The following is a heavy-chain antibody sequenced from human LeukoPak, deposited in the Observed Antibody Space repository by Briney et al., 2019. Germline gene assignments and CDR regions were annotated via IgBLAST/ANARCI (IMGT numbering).Heavy chain of an antibody. CDR2: ISSNGDNT. CDR3: ARDQTAYYEGWFDP. CDR1: GFTFSSYA. V-gene: IGHV3-64*01. J-gene: IGHJ5*02. Sequence: GSLRRSCAASGFTFSSYAMHWVRQAPGNGLEYVSAISSNGDNTYYANSVKVRFTISRDNSKNTLYLQMGSLRAEDMAVYYCARDQTAYYEGWFDPWGQGTLVTVSS. D-gene: IGHD3-3*01.